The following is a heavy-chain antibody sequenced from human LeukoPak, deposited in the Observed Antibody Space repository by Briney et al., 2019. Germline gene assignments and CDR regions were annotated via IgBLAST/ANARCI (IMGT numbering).Heavy chain of an antibody. CDR2: ISSDGTNT. J-gene: IGHJ4*02. D-gene: IGHD3-10*01. V-gene: IGHV3-74*01. Sequence: GGSLRLSCAASGFTFSNYAMTWVRQAPGKGLVWVSRISSDGTNTNYADSVKGRFTISRDNAKNTLYLQMNSLRVEDTAVYYCTRGPPDGSGNYYPGDFWGQGTLVTVSS. CDR3: TRGPPDGSGNYYPGDF. CDR1: GFTFSNYA.